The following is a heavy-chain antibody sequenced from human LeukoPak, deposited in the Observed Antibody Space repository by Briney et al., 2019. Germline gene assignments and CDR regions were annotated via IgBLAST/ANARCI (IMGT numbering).Heavy chain of an antibody. J-gene: IGHJ4*02. CDR3: AKDQGLAIRYTDY. D-gene: IGHD3-9*01. CDR2: ISGSGGST. Sequence: GGSLRLSCAASGFTFSSYGMHWVRQAPGKGLEWVSAISGSGGSTYYADSVKGRFTISRDNSKNTLYLQMNSLRAEDTAVYYCAKDQGLAIRYTDYWGQGTLVTVSS. CDR1: GFTFSSYG. V-gene: IGHV3-23*01.